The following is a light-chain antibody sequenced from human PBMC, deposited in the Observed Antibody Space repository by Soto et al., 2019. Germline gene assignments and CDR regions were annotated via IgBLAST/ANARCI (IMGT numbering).Light chain of an antibody. V-gene: IGKV3-20*01. Sequence: IVLTHSPATLSLSPWERATLSFRASQSVSSYLAWYQHKPGQAPRLLIYGTSSRATGIPDRFSGSGSGTDFTLTISRLEPEDFAVYYCQQYGSSITFGQGTRLEI. J-gene: IGKJ5*01. CDR2: GTS. CDR3: QQYGSSIT. CDR1: QSVSSY.